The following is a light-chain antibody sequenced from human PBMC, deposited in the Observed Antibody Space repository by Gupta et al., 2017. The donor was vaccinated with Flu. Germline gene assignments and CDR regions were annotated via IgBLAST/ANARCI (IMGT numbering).Light chain of an antibody. Sequence: ISCKSTQSLLFGDGKTYLYWYLQRPGQPPQLLIYGVSNRFPGVPDRFSGSGSGTDFTLKISRVEAEDVGLYYCMQTREAPWTFGQGTKVEIK. J-gene: IGKJ1*01. CDR3: MQTREAPWT. CDR1: QSLLFGDGKTY. CDR2: GVS. V-gene: IGKV2D-29*01.